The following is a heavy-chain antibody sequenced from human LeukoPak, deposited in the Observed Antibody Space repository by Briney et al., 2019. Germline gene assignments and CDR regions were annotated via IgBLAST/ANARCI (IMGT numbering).Heavy chain of an antibody. CDR1: GGTFSSYA. J-gene: IGHJ4*02. D-gene: IGHD2-15*01. CDR3: ARETGYCSGGSCYFYYFDY. V-gene: IGHV1-69*13. CDR2: IIPIFGTA. Sequence: SVTVSCKASGGTFSSYAISWVRQAPGQGLEWMGGIIPIFGTANYAQKFQGRVTITADESTSTAYMELSSLRSEDTAVYYCARETGYCSGGSCYFYYFDYWGQGTLVTVSS.